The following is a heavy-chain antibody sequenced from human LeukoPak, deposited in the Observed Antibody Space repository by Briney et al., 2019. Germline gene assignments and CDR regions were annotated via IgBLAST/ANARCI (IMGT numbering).Heavy chain of an antibody. CDR2: INHSGST. CDR1: GGSFSGYY. CDR3: ARNAPFGPGDY. J-gene: IGHJ4*02. Sequence: SETLSLTCAVYGGSFSGYYWSWIRQPPGKGLEWIGEINHSGSTNYNPSLKSRVTISVDTSKNQFSLKLNSVTAADTAVYYCARNAPFGPGDYWGQGTLVTVSS. D-gene: IGHD3-16*01. V-gene: IGHV4-34*01.